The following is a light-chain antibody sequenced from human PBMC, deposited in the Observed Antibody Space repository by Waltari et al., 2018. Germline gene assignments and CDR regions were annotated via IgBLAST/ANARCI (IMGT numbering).Light chain of an antibody. V-gene: IGKV1-5*03. J-gene: IGKJ1*01. Sequence: DIQMTQSPSTLSASVGDRVTITCRASQSITNWLAWYQQKPGKAPKLLIYQASNLESGVPTRCSGGGAGTEFTLTISRQHDDDFASYYCQHYNNSWTFGQGTKVEIK. CDR2: QAS. CDR1: QSITNW. CDR3: QHYNNSWT.